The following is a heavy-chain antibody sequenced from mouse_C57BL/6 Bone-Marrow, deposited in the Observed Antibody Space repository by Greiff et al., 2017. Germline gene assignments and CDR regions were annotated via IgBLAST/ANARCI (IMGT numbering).Heavy chain of an antibody. CDR1: GYTFTSYT. CDR2: INPSSGYT. CDR3: ARGPGYYTDLFAY. Sequence: VKLMESGAELARPGASVKMSCKASGYTFTSYTMHWVKQRPGQGLEWIGYINPSSGYTKYNQKFKDKATLTADKSSSTAYMQLRSLTSADSAVYYCARGPGYYTDLFAYWGQGTLVTVSA. V-gene: IGHV1-4*01. J-gene: IGHJ3*01. D-gene: IGHD2-3*01.